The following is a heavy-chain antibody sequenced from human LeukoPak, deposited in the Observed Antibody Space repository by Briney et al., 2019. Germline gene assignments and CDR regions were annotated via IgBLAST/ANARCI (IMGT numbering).Heavy chain of an antibody. CDR1: GGSFSGYY. J-gene: IGHJ4*02. D-gene: IGHD3-22*01. Sequence: SETLSLTCAVYGGSFSGYYWSWIRQPPGKGLEWIGEINHSGSTNYNPSLKSRVTISVDTSKNQFSLKLSSVTAADTAVYYCARGNLYYYDSSGYYFKFDYWGQGTLVTVSS. CDR2: INHSGST. V-gene: IGHV4-34*01. CDR3: ARGNLYYYDSSGYYFKFDY.